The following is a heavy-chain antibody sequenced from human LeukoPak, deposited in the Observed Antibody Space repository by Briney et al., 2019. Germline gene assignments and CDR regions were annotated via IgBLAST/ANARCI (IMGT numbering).Heavy chain of an antibody. Sequence: GGSLRLSCAASGFTFSDYNMRWIRQAPGKGPEWVSSISRSGSTKYYADSVKGRFTISRDNAKNSLFLQMNSLRAEDTAVYYCARVLRYCSGGNCYSGGLGYMDVWGKGTTVTISS. CDR2: ISRSGSTK. J-gene: IGHJ6*03. D-gene: IGHD2-15*01. V-gene: IGHV3-11*01. CDR1: GFTFSDYN. CDR3: ARVLRYCSGGNCYSGGLGYMDV.